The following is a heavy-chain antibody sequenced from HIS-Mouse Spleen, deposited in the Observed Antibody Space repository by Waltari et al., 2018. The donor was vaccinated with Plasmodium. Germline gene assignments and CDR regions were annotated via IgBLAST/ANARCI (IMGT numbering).Heavy chain of an antibody. CDR1: GYSISSGYY. CDR3: ARSLGIASSYWYFDL. V-gene: IGHV4-38-2*02. J-gene: IGHJ2*01. D-gene: IGHD2-15*01. Sequence: QVQLQESGPGLVKPSETLSLTCTVSGYSISSGYYWGWIRQPPGKGLEWIGSIYHSGSTYYNPSLKSRVTISVDTSKNQFSLKRSSVTAADTAVYYCARSLGIASSYWYFDLWGRGTLVTVSS. CDR2: IYHSGST.